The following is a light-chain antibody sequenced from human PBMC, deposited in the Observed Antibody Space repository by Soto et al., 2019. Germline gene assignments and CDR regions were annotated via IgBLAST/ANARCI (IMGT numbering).Light chain of an antibody. V-gene: IGKV3-20*01. CDR2: GAS. CDR3: NQYGTAPLT. Sequence: EVVLTQSPGTLSLSPGERATLSCRASQSVAANYLAWYQQKRGQAPRLLIYGASSRATGIPDRFSGSGSGTDFTLTISRLEPEEFSVYYCNQYGTAPLTVGPGTKVDIK. J-gene: IGKJ3*01. CDR1: QSVAANY.